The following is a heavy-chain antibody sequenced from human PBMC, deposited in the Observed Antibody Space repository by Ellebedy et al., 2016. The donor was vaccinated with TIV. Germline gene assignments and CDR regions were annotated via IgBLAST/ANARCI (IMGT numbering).Heavy chain of an antibody. CDR3: AGAPSVDQKMDV. J-gene: IGHJ6*02. CDR2: INPTAGSP. CDR1: VYTFTSYY. Sequence: AASVKVSCKSSVYTFTSYYMHWVRQAPGQGLEWMGIINPTAGSPSSAQKFQGRVTMTSDTSTRTVYMELSRLRSEDTAVYYCAGAPSVDQKMDVWGQGITVTVSS. V-gene: IGHV1-46*01. D-gene: IGHD6-19*01.